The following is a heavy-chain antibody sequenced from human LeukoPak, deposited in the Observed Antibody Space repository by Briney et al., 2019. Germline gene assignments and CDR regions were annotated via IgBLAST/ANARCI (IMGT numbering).Heavy chain of an antibody. Sequence: SETLSLTCTVSGGSISSSSYYWGWIRQPPGKGLEWIGSIYYSGSTYYNPSLKSRVTISVDTSKNQFSLKLSSVTAADTAVYYCINSGSYMYYFDYWGQGTLVTVSS. D-gene: IGHD1-26*01. CDR2: IYYSGST. CDR3: INSGSYMYYFDY. V-gene: IGHV4-39*07. CDR1: GGSISSSSYY. J-gene: IGHJ4*02.